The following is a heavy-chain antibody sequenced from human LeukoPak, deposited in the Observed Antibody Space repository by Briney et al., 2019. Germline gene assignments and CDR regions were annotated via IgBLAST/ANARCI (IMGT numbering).Heavy chain of an antibody. Sequence: SETLSLTCTVSGGSISSYYWSWIRQPPGKGLEWIGYIYYSGSTNYNPSLKSRVTISVDTSKNQFSLKLSSVTAADTAVYYCARWGSDLTIFGPRWFDPWGQGTLVTVSS. J-gene: IGHJ5*02. CDR1: GGSISSYY. D-gene: IGHD3-3*01. CDR2: IYYSGST. CDR3: ARWGSDLTIFGPRWFDP. V-gene: IGHV4-59*01.